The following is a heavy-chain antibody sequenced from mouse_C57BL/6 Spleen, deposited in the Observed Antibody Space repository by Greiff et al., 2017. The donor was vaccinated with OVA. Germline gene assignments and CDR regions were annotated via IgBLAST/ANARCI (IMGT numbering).Heavy chain of an antibody. Sequence: QVQLQQPGAELVKPGASVKLSCKASGYTFTSYWMHWVKQRPGQGLEWIGMIHPNSGSTNYNEKFKSKATLTVDNSSSTAYMQLSSLTSEDSAVYYCARSITTVVADYAMDYWGQGTSVTVSS. V-gene: IGHV1-64*01. J-gene: IGHJ4*01. D-gene: IGHD1-1*01. CDR1: GYTFTSYW. CDR2: IHPNSGST. CDR3: ARSITTVVADYAMDY.